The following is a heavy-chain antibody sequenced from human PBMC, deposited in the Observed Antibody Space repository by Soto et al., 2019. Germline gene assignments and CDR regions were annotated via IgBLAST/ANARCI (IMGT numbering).Heavy chain of an antibody. Sequence: ASVKVSCKASGYTFTGYYMHWVRQAPGQGLEWMGWINPNSGGTNYAQKFQGRVTMTRDTSISTAYMELSRLRSDDTAVYYCARGESNSWDHYYYYGMDVWGQGTTVTVSS. CDR1: GYTFTGYY. D-gene: IGHD6-13*01. CDR3: ARGESNSWDHYYYYGMDV. V-gene: IGHV1-2*02. J-gene: IGHJ6*02. CDR2: INPNSGGT.